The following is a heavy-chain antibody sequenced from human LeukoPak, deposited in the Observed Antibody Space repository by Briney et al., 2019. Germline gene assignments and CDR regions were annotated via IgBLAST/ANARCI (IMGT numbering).Heavy chain of an antibody. CDR3: TTGIIAAAGGDY. D-gene: IGHD6-13*01. Sequence: GGSLRLSCAASGFTFSNAWMSWVRQAPGKGLEWVGRIKCKTDGGTTDYAAPVKGRFTISRDDSKNTLYLQMNSLKTEDTAVYYCTTGIIAAAGGDYWGQGTLVTVSS. CDR2: IKCKTDGGTT. V-gene: IGHV3-15*01. J-gene: IGHJ4*02. CDR1: GFTFSNAW.